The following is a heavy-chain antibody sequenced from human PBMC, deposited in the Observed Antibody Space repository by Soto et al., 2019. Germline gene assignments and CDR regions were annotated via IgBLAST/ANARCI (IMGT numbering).Heavy chain of an antibody. CDR2: IIPIFGTA. V-gene: IGHV1-69*13. D-gene: IGHD4-4*01. Sequence: ASVRVSCKASGCTFSSYAISWVRQAPGQGLEWMGGIIPIFGTANYAQKFQGRVTITADESTSTAYMELSSLRSEDTAVYYCASRNRGWFEPWGQGTLVTVSS. CDR1: GCTFSSYA. J-gene: IGHJ5*02. CDR3: ASRNRGWFEP.